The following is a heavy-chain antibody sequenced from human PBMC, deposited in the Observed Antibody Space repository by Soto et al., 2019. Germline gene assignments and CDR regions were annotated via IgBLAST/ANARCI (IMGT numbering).Heavy chain of an antibody. CDR2: VNHNGRN. D-gene: IGHD6-19*01. V-gene: IGHV4-34*01. J-gene: IGHJ3*01. Sequence: SETLSLTCTVYGGSFSGYFWNWIRQSPGKGLEWIGKVNHNGRNNYNPSLKSRVTISMDMSKNQFSLKLTSVTAADTAVYYCARGGSSDWQVAFDFWGEGTMVTVSS. CDR3: ARGGSSDWQVAFDF. CDR1: GGSFSGYF.